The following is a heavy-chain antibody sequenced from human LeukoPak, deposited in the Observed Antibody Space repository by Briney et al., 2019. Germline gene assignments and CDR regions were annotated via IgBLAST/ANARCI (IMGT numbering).Heavy chain of an antibody. J-gene: IGHJ4*02. Sequence: GGSLRLSCAASGFTFSSYAMHWVRQAPGKGLEWVAVISYDGSNKYYADSVKGRFTISRDNSKNTLYLQMNSLRAEDTAVYYCARQGDDITMIVVVINYYFDYWGQGTLVTVSS. D-gene: IGHD3-22*01. CDR1: GFTFSSYA. CDR3: ARQGDDITMIVVVINYYFDY. V-gene: IGHV3-30-3*01. CDR2: ISYDGSNK.